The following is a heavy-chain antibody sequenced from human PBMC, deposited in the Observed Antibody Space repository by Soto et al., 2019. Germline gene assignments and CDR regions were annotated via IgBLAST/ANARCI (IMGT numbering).Heavy chain of an antibody. CDR3: STDQVVRGVIITLDAFDI. V-gene: IGHV1-69*01. CDR1: GGTFSSYA. Sequence: QVQLVQSGAEVKKPGSSVEVSCKASGGTFSSYAISWVRQAPGQGLEWMGGIIPIFGTANYAQKFPGRVTMTADEATSTAYMVLSSLRSEDTAVDYCSTDQVVRGVIITLDAFDIWGQGTMVTVSS. D-gene: IGHD3-10*01. CDR2: IIPIFGTA. J-gene: IGHJ3*02.